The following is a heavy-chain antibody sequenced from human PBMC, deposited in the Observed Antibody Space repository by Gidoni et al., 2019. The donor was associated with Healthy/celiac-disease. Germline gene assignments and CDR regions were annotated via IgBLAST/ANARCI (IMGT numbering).Heavy chain of an antibody. D-gene: IGHD6-19*01. CDR3: ARSIAVAGDYFDY. V-gene: IGHV4-59*08. CDR2: IYYSGST. J-gene: IGHJ4*02. CDR1: GGSISSYY. Sequence: QVQLQESGPGLVKPSETLSLTCTVPGGSISSYYWSWIRQPPGKGLEWIGYIYYSGSTNYNPSLKSRVTISVDTSKNQFSLKLSSVTAADTAVYYCARSIAVAGDYFDYWGQGTLVTVSS.